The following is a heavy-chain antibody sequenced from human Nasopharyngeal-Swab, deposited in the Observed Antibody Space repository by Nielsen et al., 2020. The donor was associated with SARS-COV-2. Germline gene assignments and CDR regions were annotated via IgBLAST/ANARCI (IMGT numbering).Heavy chain of an antibody. CDR2: INPSGGST. Sequence: ASVTVSCQASGYTFTSYYMHWVRHSPGQGLEWMGIINPSGGSTSYAQKFQGRVTMTRNTSMSTVYMELSSLRSEDTAVYYCARLSRGCSSTSCYNAFDIWGQGTMVTVSS. V-gene: IGHV1-46*01. CDR3: ARLSRGCSSTSCYNAFDI. J-gene: IGHJ3*02. D-gene: IGHD2-2*02. CDR1: GYTFTSYY.